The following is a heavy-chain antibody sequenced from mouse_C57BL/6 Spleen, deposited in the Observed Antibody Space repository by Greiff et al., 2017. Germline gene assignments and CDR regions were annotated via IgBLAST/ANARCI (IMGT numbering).Heavy chain of an antibody. J-gene: IGHJ2*01. CDR2: INPSSGYT. V-gene: IGHV1-4*01. CDR3: ARSSITTVVNYFDY. CDR1: GYTFTSYT. Sequence: VKLQESGAELARPGASVKMSCKASGYTFTSYTMHWVKQRPGQGLEWIGYINPSSGYTKYNQKFKDKATLTADKSSSTAYMQLSSLTSEDSAVYYCARSSITTVVNYFDYWGQGTTLTVSS. D-gene: IGHD1-1*01.